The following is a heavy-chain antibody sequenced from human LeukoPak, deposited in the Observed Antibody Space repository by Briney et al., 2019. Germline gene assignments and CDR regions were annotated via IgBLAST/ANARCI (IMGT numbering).Heavy chain of an antibody. D-gene: IGHD6-19*01. CDR1: GYSFTSYW. CDR3: ARQPKIAVAGASDFDY. Sequence: PGESLKISCKGSGYSFTSYWISWVRQMPGKGLEWMGRIDPSDSYTNYSPSFQGHVTISADKSISTAYLQWSSLKASDTAMYYCARQPKIAVAGASDFDYWGQGTLVTVSS. CDR2: IDPSDSYT. J-gene: IGHJ4*02. V-gene: IGHV5-10-1*01.